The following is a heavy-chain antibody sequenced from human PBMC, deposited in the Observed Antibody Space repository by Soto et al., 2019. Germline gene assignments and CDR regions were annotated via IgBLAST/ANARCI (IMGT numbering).Heavy chain of an antibody. CDR1: GGTFSSYA. D-gene: IGHD2-2*02. V-gene: IGHV1-69*13. CDR3: AREVVVVPASLPYYYYGMHV. Sequence: SVKVSCKASGGTFSSYAISWVRQAPGQGLEWIGGIIPIFGTANYAQKFQGRVTITADESTSTAYMELSSLRSEDTAVYYCAREVVVVPASLPYYYYGMHVWG. J-gene: IGHJ6*02. CDR2: IIPIFGTA.